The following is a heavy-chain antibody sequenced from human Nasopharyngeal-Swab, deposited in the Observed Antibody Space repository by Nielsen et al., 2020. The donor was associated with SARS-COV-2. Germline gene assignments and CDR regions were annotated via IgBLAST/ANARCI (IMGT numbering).Heavy chain of an antibody. CDR1: GGTFSSYA. D-gene: IGHD3-22*01. CDR2: IIPIFGTA. CDR3: ARDRKGAYYYDSSGYSNWFDP. Sequence: SVKVSCKASGGTFSSYAINWVRQAPGQGLEWMGGIIPIFGTANYAQKFQGRVTITADESTSTAYMELSSLRSEDTAVYYCARDRKGAYYYDSSGYSNWFDPWGQGTLVTVSS. V-gene: IGHV1-69*13. J-gene: IGHJ5*02.